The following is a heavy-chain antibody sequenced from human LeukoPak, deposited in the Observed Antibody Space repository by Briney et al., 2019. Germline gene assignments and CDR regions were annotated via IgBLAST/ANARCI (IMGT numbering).Heavy chain of an antibody. CDR3: ARDRVQEGGYYYYGMDV. D-gene: IGHD3-3*01. CDR1: GGSISSGDYY. V-gene: IGHV4-30-4*01. Sequence: SETLSLTCTVSGGSISSGDYYWSWIRQPPGKGLEWIGYIYYSGSTYYNPSLKSRVTISVDTSKNQFSLKLSSVTAADTAVYYCARDRVQEGGYYYYGMDVWGQGTLVTVSS. CDR2: IYYSGST. J-gene: IGHJ6*02.